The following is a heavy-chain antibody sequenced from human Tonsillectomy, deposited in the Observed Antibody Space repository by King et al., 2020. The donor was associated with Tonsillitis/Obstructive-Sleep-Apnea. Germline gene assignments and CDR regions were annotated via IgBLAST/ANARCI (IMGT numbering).Heavy chain of an antibody. D-gene: IGHD2-21*02. Sequence: VQLVESGGGLVKPGGSFRLSVEASGLNFKKAGMSWFGKFPGKGWGWVGVFKGKTSGGAADYAEPVKARFTISRDDSQDTLDLQMNSLKTEDTAVYYCITDPGDYEDYWGQGTPVSVSS. J-gene: IGHJ4*02. CDR3: ITDPGDYEDY. CDR2: FKGKTSGGAA. CDR1: GLNFKKAG. V-gene: IGHV3-15*01.